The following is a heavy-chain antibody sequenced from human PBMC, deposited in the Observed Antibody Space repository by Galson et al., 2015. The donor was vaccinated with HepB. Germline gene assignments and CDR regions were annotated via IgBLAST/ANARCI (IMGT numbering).Heavy chain of an antibody. CDR3: AKNSGSSWFVPYHFDS. D-gene: IGHD6-13*01. J-gene: IGHJ4*02. V-gene: IGHV3-23*01. CDR1: GFTFSNYV. Sequence: SLRLSCAGSGFTFSNYVMNWVRQAPGKGLEWVSSISGSGGSTYYAGSVKGRFTISRDNSKNTLYLQMNSLRAEDTAVYYCAKNSGSSWFVPYHFDSWGQGTLVTVSS. CDR2: ISGSGGST.